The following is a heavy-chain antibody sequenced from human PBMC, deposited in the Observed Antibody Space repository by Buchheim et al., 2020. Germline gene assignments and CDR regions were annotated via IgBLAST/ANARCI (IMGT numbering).Heavy chain of an antibody. CDR2: IKGDGSDI. V-gene: IGHV3-7*01. CDR1: GFTFSSSY. J-gene: IGHJ4*02. CDR3: ARDRGWLQFDY. Sequence: EVQLVESGGGLVQPGGSLRLSCTASGFTFSSSYMNWVRQAPGKGLEWVAFIKGDGSDIHYVESVRGRFTISRDNAKNSLYLQMNSLRAEDTAVYFCARDRGWLQFDYWGQGAL. D-gene: IGHD5-24*01.